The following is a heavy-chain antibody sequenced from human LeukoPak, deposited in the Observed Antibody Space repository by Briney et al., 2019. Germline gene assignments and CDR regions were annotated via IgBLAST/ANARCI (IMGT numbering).Heavy chain of an antibody. CDR1: GGSISSGDYY. J-gene: IGHJ5*02. Sequence: SQTLSLTCTVSGGSISSGDYYWSWIRQPPGKGLEWIGYIYYSGSTNYNPSLKSRVTISVDTSKNQFSLKLSSVTAADTAVYYCARSITMVRGDNWFDPWGQGTLVTVSS. CDR2: IYYSGST. D-gene: IGHD3-10*01. CDR3: ARSITMVRGDNWFDP. V-gene: IGHV4-61*08.